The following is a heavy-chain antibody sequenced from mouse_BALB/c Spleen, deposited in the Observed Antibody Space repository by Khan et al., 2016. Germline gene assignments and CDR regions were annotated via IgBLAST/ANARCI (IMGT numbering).Heavy chain of an antibody. D-gene: IGHD2-1*01. CDR1: GFDFSGYW. Sequence: VKLLESGGGLVQPGGSLKLSCAASGFDFSGYWMSWVRQAPGKGLEWIGEINPDSNTINYTPSLKDKFIISRDNAKHTLYLQMSKVRSEDTALYYCARGRWYGAMDYWGQGTSVTVSS. V-gene: IGHV4-1*02. CDR2: INPDSNTI. J-gene: IGHJ4*01. CDR3: ARGRWYGAMDY.